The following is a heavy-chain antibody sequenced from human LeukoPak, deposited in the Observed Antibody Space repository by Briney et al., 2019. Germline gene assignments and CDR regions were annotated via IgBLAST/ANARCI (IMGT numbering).Heavy chain of an antibody. Sequence: ASVKVSCKASGYTFSIYGFSWVRQAPGQGLEWMGWISVYNGNTNYAQKFQGRVTMTTDTSTSTAHMELRSLRSDDTAVYYCARIITSTWYNEFDCWGQGTLVAVSS. D-gene: IGHD1-14*01. J-gene: IGHJ4*02. CDR1: GYTFSIYG. CDR3: ARIITSTWYNEFDC. V-gene: IGHV1-18*01. CDR2: ISVYNGNT.